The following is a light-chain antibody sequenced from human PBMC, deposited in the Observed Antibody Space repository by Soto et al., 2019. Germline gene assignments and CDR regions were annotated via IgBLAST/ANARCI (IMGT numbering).Light chain of an antibody. CDR2: AAS. CDR1: QGISSW. V-gene: IGKV1-12*01. J-gene: IGKJ4*01. CDR3: QQANSFPLT. Sequence: IQMTQSPSSVSASVGDRVTITCRASQGISSWLAWHQQKPGKAPKLLIYAASRLQSGVPSRFSGSGSGTDFTLTISSQQPEDFATYYCQQANSFPLTFGGGTKVDIK.